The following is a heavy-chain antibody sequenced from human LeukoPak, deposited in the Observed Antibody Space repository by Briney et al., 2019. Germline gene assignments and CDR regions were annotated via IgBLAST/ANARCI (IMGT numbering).Heavy chain of an antibody. V-gene: IGHV4-34*01. CDR2: INHSGST. D-gene: IGHD3-3*01. CDR3: ARAPRITIFGVVTKYGMDV. Sequence: PSETLSLTCAVYGGSFSGYYWSWIRQPPGKGLEWIGEINHSGSTNYNPSLKSRVTISVDTSKNQFSLKLSSVTAADTAVYYCARAPRITIFGVVTKYGMDVWGQGTTVTVSS. CDR1: GGSFSGYY. J-gene: IGHJ6*02.